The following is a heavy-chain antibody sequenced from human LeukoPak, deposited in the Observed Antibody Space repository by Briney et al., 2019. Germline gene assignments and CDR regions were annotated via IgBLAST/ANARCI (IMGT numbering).Heavy chain of an antibody. CDR3: AKDSGPYTSGYYGH. CDR2: ISGGGGTT. J-gene: IGHJ4*02. D-gene: IGHD3-22*01. V-gene: IGHV3-23*01. Sequence: GGSLRLSCSASRFTFSCLDMRWHRQAPGKRLEWVSAISGGGGTTYYADSVKGRFTISRDNSKNALFLQIYSLRDGGTGVYYCAKDSGPYTSGYYGHWGQGTLVTVSS. CDR1: RFTFSCLD.